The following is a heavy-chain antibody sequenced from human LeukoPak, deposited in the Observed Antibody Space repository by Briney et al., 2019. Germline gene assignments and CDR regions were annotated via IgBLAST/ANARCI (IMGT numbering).Heavy chain of an antibody. D-gene: IGHD5-18*01. CDR1: GGSISSYY. CDR2: IYYSGST. V-gene: IGHV4-59*01. CDR3: ARGGTSYGFIFPFDY. Sequence: SETLSLTCTVSGGSISSYYWSWIRQPPGKGLEGRGNIYYSGSTNYNPSLKSRVTISVDTSKNQFSLKLSSVTAADTAVYYCARGGTSYGFIFPFDYWGQGTLVTVSS. J-gene: IGHJ4*02.